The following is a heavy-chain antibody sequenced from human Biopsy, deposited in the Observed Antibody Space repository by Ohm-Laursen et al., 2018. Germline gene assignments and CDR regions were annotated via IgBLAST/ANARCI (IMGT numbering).Heavy chain of an antibody. Sequence: SLRLSCAASGFTSTSYAMHWVRQAPGKGLEWVAVISYDGRGEYYADSLQGRFIIPRDNPKNTVDLQMNSLRAEDTAVYFCARDGKRWDYSTYFSWHFDLWGRGTLVTVSS. CDR3: ARDGKRWDYSTYFSWHFDL. CDR1: GFTSTSYA. J-gene: IGHJ2*01. D-gene: IGHD4-11*01. CDR2: ISYDGRGE. V-gene: IGHV3-30*03.